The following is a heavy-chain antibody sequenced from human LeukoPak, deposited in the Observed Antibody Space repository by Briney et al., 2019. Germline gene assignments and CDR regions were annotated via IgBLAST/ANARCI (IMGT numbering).Heavy chain of an antibody. CDR1: GFTFSNAW. D-gene: IGHD3-16*02. CDR3: TTLGMITFGGVIVISDYFDY. Sequence: PGGSLRLSCAASGFTFSNAWMSWVRQAPGKGLEWVGRIKSKADGGTTDYAAPVKGRFTFSRDDSKNTLCLQMNSLKTEDTAVYYCTTLGMITFGGVIVISDYFDYWGQGTLVTVSS. V-gene: IGHV3-15*01. CDR2: IKSKADGGTT. J-gene: IGHJ4*02.